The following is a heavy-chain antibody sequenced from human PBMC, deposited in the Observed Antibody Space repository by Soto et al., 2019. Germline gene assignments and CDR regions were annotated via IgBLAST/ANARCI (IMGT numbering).Heavy chain of an antibody. Sequence: QVQLQESGPGLVKPSETLSLTCTVSGGSISSYYWSWIRQPPGKGLEWIGYIYYSGSTNYNPSLKSRVTISVDTSKNQFSLKLSSVTAADTAVYYCARVLTMVRGVIMQNWYFDLWGRGTLVTVSS. D-gene: IGHD3-10*01. CDR1: GGSISSYY. CDR2: IYYSGST. CDR3: ARVLTMVRGVIMQNWYFDL. V-gene: IGHV4-59*01. J-gene: IGHJ2*01.